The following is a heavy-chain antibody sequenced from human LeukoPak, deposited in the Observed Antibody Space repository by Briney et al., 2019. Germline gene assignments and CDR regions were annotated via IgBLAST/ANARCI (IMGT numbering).Heavy chain of an antibody. V-gene: IGHV3-53*04. Sequence: GGSLRLSCAASGFTVSSNYMSWVRQAPGKGLEWVSVIYSGGSTYYADSVKGRFTISRHNSKNTLYLQMNSLRAEDTAVYYCARENYDSSGYYPYYFDYWGQGTLSPSP. D-gene: IGHD3-22*01. J-gene: IGHJ4*02. CDR3: ARENYDSSGYYPYYFDY. CDR1: GFTVSSNY. CDR2: IYSGGST.